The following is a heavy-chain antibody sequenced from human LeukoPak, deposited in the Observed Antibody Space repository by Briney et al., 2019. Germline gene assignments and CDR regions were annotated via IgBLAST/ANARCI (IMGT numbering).Heavy chain of an antibody. CDR2: IYYSGST. Sequence: PSETLSLTCTVSGGSVSSGSYYWSWLRQPPGKGLEWIGYIYYSGSTNYNPSLKSRVTISVDTPKNQFSLKLSSVTAADTAVYYCARTIGAVAVDYWGQGTLVTVSS. CDR1: GGSVSSGSYY. V-gene: IGHV4-61*01. D-gene: IGHD6-19*01. CDR3: ARTIGAVAVDY. J-gene: IGHJ4*02.